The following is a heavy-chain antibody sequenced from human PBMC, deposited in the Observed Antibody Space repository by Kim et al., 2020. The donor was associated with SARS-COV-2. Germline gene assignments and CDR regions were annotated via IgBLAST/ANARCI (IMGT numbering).Heavy chain of an antibody. V-gene: IGHV3-23*03. Sequence: GGSLRLSCAASGFTFSSYAMSWVRQAPGKGLEWVSVIYSGGSSTYYADSVKGRFTISRDNSKNTLYLQMNSLRAEDTAVYYCARGMESFDYWGQGTLVTVSS. J-gene: IGHJ4*02. D-gene: IGHD3-16*01. CDR1: GFTFSSYA. CDR2: IYSGGSST. CDR3: ARGMESFDY.